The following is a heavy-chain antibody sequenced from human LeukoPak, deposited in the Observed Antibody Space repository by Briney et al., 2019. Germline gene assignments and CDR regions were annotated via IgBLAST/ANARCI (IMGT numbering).Heavy chain of an antibody. CDR1: GYTFTGYY. D-gene: IGHD2-2*01. V-gene: IGHV1-2*02. Sequence: ASVKVSCKASGYTFTGYYMHWVRQAPGQGLEWMGWINPNSGGTNYAQKFQGRVTMTRDTSISTAYMELSRLRSDDTAVYYCARGYCGSTSCYGAGYWGQGTLVTVSS. J-gene: IGHJ4*02. CDR2: INPNSGGT. CDR3: ARGYCGSTSCYGAGY.